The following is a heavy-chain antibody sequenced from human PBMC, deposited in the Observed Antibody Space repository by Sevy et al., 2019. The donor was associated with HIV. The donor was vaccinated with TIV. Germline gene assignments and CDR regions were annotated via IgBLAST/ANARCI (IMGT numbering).Heavy chain of an antibody. Sequence: GGSLRLSCAASGFTFSSYSMNWVRQAPGKGLEWVSSISSSSSYIYYPDSVKGRFAISRDNAKNSLYLQMNSLRAEDTVVNYCARDSHTYCGGDCYGHWFDPWGQGTLVTVSS. J-gene: IGHJ5*02. V-gene: IGHV3-21*01. D-gene: IGHD2-21*02. CDR2: ISSSSSYI. CDR3: ARDSHTYCGGDCYGHWFDP. CDR1: GFTFSSYS.